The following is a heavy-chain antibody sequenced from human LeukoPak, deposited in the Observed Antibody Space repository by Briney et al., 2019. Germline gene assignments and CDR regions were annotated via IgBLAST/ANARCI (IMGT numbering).Heavy chain of an antibody. V-gene: IGHV3-23*01. D-gene: IGHD3-22*01. CDR1: GFTFSSYA. J-gene: IGHJ4*02. CDR2: ISGSGGST. CDR3: AKNPGYYDSSGYYSY. Sequence: GSLRLSCAASGFTFSSYAMSWVRQAPGKGLEWVSAISGSGGSTYYADSVKGRFTISRDNSKNTLYLQMNSLRAEDTAVYYCAKNPGYYDSSGYYSYWGQGTLDTVSS.